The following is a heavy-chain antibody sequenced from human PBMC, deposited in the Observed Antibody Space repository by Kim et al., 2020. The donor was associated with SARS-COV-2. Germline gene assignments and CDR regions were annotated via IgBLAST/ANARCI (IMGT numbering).Heavy chain of an antibody. CDR2: IYYSGST. V-gene: IGHV4-39*07. J-gene: IGHJ5*02. D-gene: IGHD3-22*01. CDR1: GGSISSSSYY. Sequence: SETLSLTCTVSGGSISSSSYYWGWIRQPPGKGLEWIGSIYYSGSTYYNPSLKSRVTISVDTSKNQFSLKLSSVTAADTAVYYCARDLGDSSAEYNWFDPWGQGTLVTVSS. CDR3: ARDLGDSSAEYNWFDP.